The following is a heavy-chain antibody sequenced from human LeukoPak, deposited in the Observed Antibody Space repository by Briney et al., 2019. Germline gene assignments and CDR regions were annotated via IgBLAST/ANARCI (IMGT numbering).Heavy chain of an antibody. D-gene: IGHD2-2*01. CDR1: GFTFSSYG. CDR2: ISGSGGST. Sequence: GGSLRLSCAASGFTFSSYGMSWVRQAPGKGLEWVSAISGSGGSTYYADSVKGRFTISRDNSKNTLYLQMNSLRAEDTAVYYCAKDRSLVVPAASDYWGQGTLVTVSS. V-gene: IGHV3-23*01. CDR3: AKDRSLVVPAASDY. J-gene: IGHJ4*02.